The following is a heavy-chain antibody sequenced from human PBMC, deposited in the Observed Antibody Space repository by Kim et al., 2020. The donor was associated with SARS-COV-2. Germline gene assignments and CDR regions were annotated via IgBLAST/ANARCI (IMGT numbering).Heavy chain of an antibody. CDR1: GGSISSDSYY. V-gene: IGHV4-39*01. Sequence: SETLSLTCTVSGGSISSDSYYWVWLCPPPGKGLSWIGSIYYSRTTYYNPSITSRVSISVDKSKNQFSLTLISVTAADTAEYYCARHRGYGSSNFDYWGQGTLDTVPS. CDR2: IYYSRTT. CDR3: ARHRGYGSSNFDY. J-gene: IGHJ4*02. D-gene: IGHD6-13*01.